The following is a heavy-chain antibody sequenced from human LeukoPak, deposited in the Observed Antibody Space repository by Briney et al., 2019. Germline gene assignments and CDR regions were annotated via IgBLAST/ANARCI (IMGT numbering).Heavy chain of an antibody. Sequence: ASAKVSCKASGYTFTSSDINWGRQAPGQGLEWMGWMNPNSGNTGYAQKFQGRVTMTRDMSTSTDYMELSSLRSADTAIYYCARDNSVGDNAWWLDTWGQGTLVTVSS. CDR2: MNPNSGNT. CDR1: GYTFTSSD. V-gene: IGHV1-8*01. D-gene: IGHD1-26*01. CDR3: ARDNSVGDNAWWLDT. J-gene: IGHJ5*02.